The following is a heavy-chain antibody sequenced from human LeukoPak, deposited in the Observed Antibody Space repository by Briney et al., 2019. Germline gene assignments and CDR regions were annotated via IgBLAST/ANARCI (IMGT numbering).Heavy chain of an antibody. CDR1: GFTFSNYW. Sequence: GGSLRLSCAASGFTFSNYWMHWVRQAPGKGLVWVSRINSDESTTTYADSAKGRFTISRDNAKNTLYLQMNSLRDEDTAVYYCARGVDTMPRFDHWGQGTLVTVSS. D-gene: IGHD2-2*01. CDR3: ARGVDTMPRFDH. CDR2: INSDESTT. J-gene: IGHJ4*02. V-gene: IGHV3-74*01.